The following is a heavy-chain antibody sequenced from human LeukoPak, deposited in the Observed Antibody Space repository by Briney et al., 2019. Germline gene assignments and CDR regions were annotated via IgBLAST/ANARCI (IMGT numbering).Heavy chain of an antibody. CDR2: ISSSSSYI. D-gene: IGHD3-10*01. Sequence: GGSLRLSCAASGFTFSSYSMNWVRQAQGKGMEWVSSISSSSSYIYYADSVKGRFTISRDNAKNSLYLQMNSLRAEDTAVYYCARDSVMVRGVITPFDYWGQGTLVTVSS. J-gene: IGHJ4*02. V-gene: IGHV3-21*01. CDR3: ARDSVMVRGVITPFDY. CDR1: GFTFSSYS.